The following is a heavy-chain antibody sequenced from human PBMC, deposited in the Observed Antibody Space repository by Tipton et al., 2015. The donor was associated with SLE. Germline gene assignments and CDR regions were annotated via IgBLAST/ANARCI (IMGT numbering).Heavy chain of an antibody. CDR3: AGAWQGYCSGGTCYVLDY. CDR2: SSYSETT. D-gene: IGHD2-15*01. J-gene: IGHJ4*02. CDR1: GGSISSHY. V-gene: IGHV4-59*11. Sequence: TLSLTCTVSGGSISSHYWSWIRPPPGKGLEWIGYSSYSETTHYNPSLKSRVTISVDTAKNQFSLTLRSVTAADTAVYYCAGAWQGYCSGGTCYVLDYWGQGTLVTVSS.